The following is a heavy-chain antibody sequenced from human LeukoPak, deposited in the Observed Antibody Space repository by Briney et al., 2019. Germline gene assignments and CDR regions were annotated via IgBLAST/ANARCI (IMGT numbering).Heavy chain of an antibody. D-gene: IGHD6-13*01. J-gene: IGHJ4*02. Sequence: GGSLRLSCAASGFTFSYFYMSGVRQAPGKGLEWVGFIRNTANGGTTEWTTSVKGRFTISRDDSKSITYLQMKSLKTVLLFRTTNPAIAGRGQGTRVTVSS. V-gene: IGHV3-22*01. CDR3: PAIAG. CDR2: IRNTANGGTT. CDR1: GFTFSYFY.